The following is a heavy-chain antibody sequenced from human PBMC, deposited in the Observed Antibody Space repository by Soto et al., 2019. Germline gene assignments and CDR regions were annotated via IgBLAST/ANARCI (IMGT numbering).Heavy chain of an antibody. Sequence: SETLSLTCTVSGGSISSGPYSWGWIRQPPGEGLEWIGTFHYSESTYYNPSLESRVTISVDTSKNQFSLKVSSVTVADTAVYYCARLGGYCSSTNCHGYYAMDVWGQGTTVTVSS. J-gene: IGHJ6*02. D-gene: IGHD2-2*01. CDR2: FHYSEST. V-gene: IGHV4-39*01. CDR1: GGSISSGPYS. CDR3: ARLGGYCSSTNCHGYYAMDV.